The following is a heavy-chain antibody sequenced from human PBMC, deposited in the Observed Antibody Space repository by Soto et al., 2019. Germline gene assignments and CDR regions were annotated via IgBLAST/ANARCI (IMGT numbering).Heavy chain of an antibody. D-gene: IGHD3-3*01. CDR1: GFMFTSSA. Sequence: ASVKVYCKPSGFMFTSSAVQWVRQASGQRLEWIGWLVVGSGNTHYAQHFQERVTLTRDMSTGTAYMELSSLRSEDTAVYYCAAVPVLRFLKWLPAYFDPWGQGTLVTVSS. V-gene: IGHV1-58*01. CDR3: AAVPVLRFLKWLPAYFDP. J-gene: IGHJ4*01. CDR2: LVVGSGNT.